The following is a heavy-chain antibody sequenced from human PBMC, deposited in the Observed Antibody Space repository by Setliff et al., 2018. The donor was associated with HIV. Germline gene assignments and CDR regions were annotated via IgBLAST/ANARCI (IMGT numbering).Heavy chain of an antibody. D-gene: IGHD3-22*01. CDR3: ARGRNYDSSGYGDYYYMDV. Sequence: SVKVSCKASGGTFSSYPISWVRQAPGQGLEWMGGIIPIFGTTHYAQKFQGRVTVTADESTSTAYMQLSSLRSDDTAVYYCARGRNYDSSGYGDYYYMDVRGKGTTVTVSS. CDR1: GGTFSSYP. V-gene: IGHV1-69*13. CDR2: IIPIFGTT. J-gene: IGHJ6*03.